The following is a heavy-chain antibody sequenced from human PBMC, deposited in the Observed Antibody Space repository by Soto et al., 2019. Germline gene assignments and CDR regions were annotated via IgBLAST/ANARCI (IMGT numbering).Heavy chain of an antibody. CDR3: AKDGGRDGYFGNWFDP. V-gene: IGHV1-69*15. J-gene: IGHJ5*02. Sequence: QVQLVQSGAEVKKPGSSVKVSCKASGGTFSNYAITWVRQAPGQGLEWLGRIIPIFGATDYAQKFQGRVNITADESTTTAYTELSSLRFDDTAVYYCAKDGGRDGYFGNWFDPWGQGTLVTVSS. D-gene: IGHD5-12*01. CDR1: GGTFSNYA. CDR2: IIPIFGAT.